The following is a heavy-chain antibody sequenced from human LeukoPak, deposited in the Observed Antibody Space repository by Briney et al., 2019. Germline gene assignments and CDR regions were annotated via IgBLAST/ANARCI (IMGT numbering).Heavy chain of an antibody. CDR1: GGSVTSGNYY. Sequence: SETLSLTCTVSGGSVTSGNYYWNWIRQPPGKGLEWIGYIPYSGSTNSNPSLKSRVTISVDTSKNQFSLKLSSVTTADTAVYYCARRQAARLSPFFDYWGQGTLVTVSS. CDR2: IPYSGST. V-gene: IGHV4-61*01. CDR3: ARRQAARLSPFFDY. J-gene: IGHJ4*02. D-gene: IGHD6-6*01.